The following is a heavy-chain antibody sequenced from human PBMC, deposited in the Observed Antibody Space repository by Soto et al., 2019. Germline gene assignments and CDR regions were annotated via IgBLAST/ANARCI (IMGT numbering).Heavy chain of an antibody. CDR1: GGSISSGGYY. V-gene: IGHV4-31*03. Sequence: SKTLSVTCTVPGGSISSGGYYWSWIRQHPGKGLEWIGYIYYSGSTYYNPSLKSRVTISVDTSKNQFSLKLSSVTAADTAVYYCARGRLLWFGESYPRWFDPWGQGTLVTVSS. J-gene: IGHJ5*02. CDR3: ARGRLLWFGESYPRWFDP. CDR2: IYYSGST. D-gene: IGHD3-10*01.